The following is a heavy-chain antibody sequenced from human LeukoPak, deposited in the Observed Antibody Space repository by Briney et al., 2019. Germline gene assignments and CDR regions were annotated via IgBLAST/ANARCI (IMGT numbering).Heavy chain of an antibody. CDR3: ARVYGGNRGYFDY. V-gene: IGHV3-53*04. CDR1: GFTVSSNY. CDR2: IYSGGST. D-gene: IGHD4-23*01. Sequence: GGSLRLSCAASGFTVSSNYMSWVRQAPGKGLEWVSVIYSGGSTYYADSVKGRFTISRHNSKNTLYLQMNSLRAEDTAVYYCARVYGGNRGYFDYWGQGTLVTVSS. J-gene: IGHJ4*02.